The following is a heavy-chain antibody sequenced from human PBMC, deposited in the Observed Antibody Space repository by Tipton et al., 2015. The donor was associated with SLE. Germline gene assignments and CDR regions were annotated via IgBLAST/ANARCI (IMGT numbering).Heavy chain of an antibody. Sequence: VQLVQSGAEVKKPGESLKISCKGSGYSFTNYWIAWVRQASGKGLEWVGRIRSKANSYATAYAASVKGRFTISRDDSKNTAYLQMNSLKTEDTAVYYCTRDGSGTYGMDVWGQGTTVTVSS. D-gene: IGHD1-26*01. CDR2: IRSKANSYAT. CDR1: GYSFTNYW. J-gene: IGHJ6*02. CDR3: TRDGSGTYGMDV. V-gene: IGHV3-73*01.